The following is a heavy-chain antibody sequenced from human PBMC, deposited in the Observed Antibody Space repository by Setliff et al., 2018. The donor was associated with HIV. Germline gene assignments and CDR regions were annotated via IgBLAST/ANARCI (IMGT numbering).Heavy chain of an antibody. Sequence: GGSLRLSCAGSGFAFSSYAMSWVRQAPGKGLEWVSAISGSGGTTDYADSVKGRFTISRDNSKNTLYLQMNSLRADDTAVYYCAKGSGKITIYYYYMDVWGKGTTVTVSS. J-gene: IGHJ6*03. D-gene: IGHD3-3*01. V-gene: IGHV3-23*01. CDR3: AKGSGKITIYYYYMDV. CDR2: ISGSGGTT. CDR1: GFAFSSYA.